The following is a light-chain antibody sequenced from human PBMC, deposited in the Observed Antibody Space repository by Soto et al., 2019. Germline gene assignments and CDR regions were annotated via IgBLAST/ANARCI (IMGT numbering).Light chain of an antibody. CDR2: EVS. Sequence: QSVLTQPASVSASPGQSITISCTGSRSDVGVYNYVSWYQQHPDKAPKLIIYEVSHRPSGVSNRFSGSKSGNTASLTISGLQAEDEADYYCSSYTSTTTPYVFGTGTKVTVL. CDR3: SSYTSTTTPYV. J-gene: IGLJ1*01. CDR1: RSDVGVYNY. V-gene: IGLV2-14*01.